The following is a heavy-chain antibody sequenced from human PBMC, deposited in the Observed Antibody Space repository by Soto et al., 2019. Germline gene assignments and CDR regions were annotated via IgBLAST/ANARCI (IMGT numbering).Heavy chain of an antibody. CDR3: AKDIHPGRDTYHYGADY. Sequence: VQLVESGGGVVQPGTSLTLSCSASGFIFSNYGMHWVRQAPGKGLEWGSIISYDGSRKHYIDSVKGRLTNSRDNSKNTLDLQMNSLRAEDTAVYYCAKDIHPGRDTYHYGADYWGQEPWSPSPQ. CDR1: GFIFSNYG. CDR2: ISYDGSRK. V-gene: IGHV3-30*18. J-gene: IGHJ4*01. D-gene: IGHD5-12*01.